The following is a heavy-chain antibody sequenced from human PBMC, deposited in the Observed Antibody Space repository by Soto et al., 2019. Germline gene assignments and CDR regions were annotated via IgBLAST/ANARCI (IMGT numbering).Heavy chain of an antibody. CDR2: ISGSGGST. CDR3: AKGSHYEDSRRFSVGSWFDT. D-gene: IGHD3-22*01. V-gene: IGHV3-23*01. J-gene: IGHJ5*02. Sequence: EVQLLESGGGLVQPGGSLRLSCAASGFTFSSYAMSWVRQAPGKGLEWVSDISGSGGSTYYADSVKGRFTISRDNYKNPLNLQMNSLSAEYTDVDYCAKGSHYEDSRRFSVGSWFDTWGQVTLFTVSS. CDR1: GFTFSSYA.